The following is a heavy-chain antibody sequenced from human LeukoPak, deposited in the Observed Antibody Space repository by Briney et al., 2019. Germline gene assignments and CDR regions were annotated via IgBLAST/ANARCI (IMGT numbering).Heavy chain of an antibody. D-gene: IGHD3-22*01. CDR1: GFTFSSYS. V-gene: IGHV3-21*04. Sequence: GGSLRLSCAASGFTFSSYSMNWVRQAPGKGLEWVSSISSSSSYIYYADSVKGRFTISRDNAKNTLYLQMNSLRAEDTAVYYCARGTITMIVGRSWGQGTLVTVSS. CDR2: ISSSSSYI. CDR3: ARGTITMIVGRS. J-gene: IGHJ5*02.